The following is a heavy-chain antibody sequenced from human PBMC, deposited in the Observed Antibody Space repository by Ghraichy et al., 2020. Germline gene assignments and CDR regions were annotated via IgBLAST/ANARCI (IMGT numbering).Heavy chain of an antibody. CDR3: AREAATNFEDELYDYYMDV. J-gene: IGHJ6*03. V-gene: IGHV3-48*02. CDR1: GFTFSSFS. Sequence: GGSLRLSCAASGFTFSSFSMNWVRQTPGKGLEWVSYISRSSSNIYYADSVKGRFTISRDNAKNSLSLQMNSLRDEDTAVYYCAREAATNFEDELYDYYMDVWGQGTAVTVFS. CDR2: ISRSSSNI. D-gene: IGHD4-17*01.